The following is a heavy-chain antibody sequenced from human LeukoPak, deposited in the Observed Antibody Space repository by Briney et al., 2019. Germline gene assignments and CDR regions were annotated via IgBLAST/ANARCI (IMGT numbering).Heavy chain of an antibody. CDR1: GDSFSSHY. V-gene: IGHV4-59*11. CDR2: ISYIGTT. CDR3: ARDLVTVTKGFDI. J-gene: IGHJ3*02. D-gene: IGHD4-17*01. Sequence: SETLSLTCAVSGDSFSSHYWTWIRQPPGKGLEWIGYISYIGTTNYNPSLKSRVTISIDTSKNQFSLKLSSVTTADTAVYYCARDLVTVTKGFDIWGLGTMVSVSS.